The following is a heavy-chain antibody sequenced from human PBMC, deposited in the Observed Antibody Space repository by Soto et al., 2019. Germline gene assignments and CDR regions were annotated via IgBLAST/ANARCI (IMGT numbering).Heavy chain of an antibody. CDR3: ASWELLWFGELEGDAFDI. J-gene: IGHJ3*02. CDR2: INSDGSST. Sequence: GGSLRLSCAASGFTFSSYWMHWVRQAPGKGLVWVSRINSDGSSTSYADSVKGRFTISRDNAKNTLYLQMNSLRAEDTAVYYCASWELLWFGELEGDAFDIWGQGTMVTVSS. CDR1: GFTFSSYW. V-gene: IGHV3-74*01. D-gene: IGHD3-10*01.